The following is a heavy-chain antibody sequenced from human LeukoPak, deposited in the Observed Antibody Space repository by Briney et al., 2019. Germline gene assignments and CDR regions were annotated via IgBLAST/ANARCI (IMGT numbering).Heavy chain of an antibody. V-gene: IGHV4-59*01. D-gene: IGHD3-10*01. CDR3: ARGHYGSGSYYDY. CDR2: IYYSGST. CDR1: GGSISSYY. Sequence: PSETLSLTCTVSGGSISSYYWSWIRQPPGKGLEWIGYIYYSGSTNYNPSLKSRVTISVDTSKNQFSLKLSSVTAADTAVYYCARGHYGSGSYYDYWGQGTLVTVSS. J-gene: IGHJ4*02.